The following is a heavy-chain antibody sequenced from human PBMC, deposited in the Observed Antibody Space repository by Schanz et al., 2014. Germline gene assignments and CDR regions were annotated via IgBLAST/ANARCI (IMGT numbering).Heavy chain of an antibody. Sequence: VQLVESGGGVVQPGTSLRLSCAASGFTFRGHAMHWVRQAPGQGLEKVAVTSTDGTKTYYAASVKGRFTISRDNSKKTLYVQMNSLRAEDTAVYYCARDRPSGYALDFWGQGTLVTVSS. CDR3: ARDRPSGYALDF. CDR2: TSTDGTKT. J-gene: IGHJ4*02. V-gene: IGHV3-30*04. D-gene: IGHD5-12*01. CDR1: GFTFRGHA.